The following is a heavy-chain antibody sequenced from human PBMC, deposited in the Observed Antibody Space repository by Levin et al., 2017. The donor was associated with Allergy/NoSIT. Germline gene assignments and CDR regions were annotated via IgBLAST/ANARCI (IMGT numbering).Heavy chain of an antibody. CDR1: GFTFDDYA. D-gene: IGHD5-18*01. CDR2: ISWNSGSI. Sequence: PGGSLRLSCAASGFTFDDYAMHWVRQAPGKGLEWVSGISWNSGSIGYADSVKGRFTISRDNAKNSLYLQMNSLRAEDTALYYCAKGLKVDTAMVFDYWGQGTLVTVSS. CDR3: AKGLKVDTAMVFDY. V-gene: IGHV3-9*01. J-gene: IGHJ4*02.